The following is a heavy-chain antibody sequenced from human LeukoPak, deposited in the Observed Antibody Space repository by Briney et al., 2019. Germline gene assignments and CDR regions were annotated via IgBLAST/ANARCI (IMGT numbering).Heavy chain of an antibody. Sequence: GGSLRLSCAASGFIVSSNYMSWVRQAPGKGLEWVSVIYTGGSPYYADSVKGRFTISRDISKNTVYLQMNSLRAEDTAVYYCARGAATGPTLGLDYWGQGTLVTVSS. D-gene: IGHD6-13*01. J-gene: IGHJ4*02. CDR1: GFIVSSNY. CDR2: IYTGGSP. CDR3: ARGAATGPTLGLDY. V-gene: IGHV3-53*01.